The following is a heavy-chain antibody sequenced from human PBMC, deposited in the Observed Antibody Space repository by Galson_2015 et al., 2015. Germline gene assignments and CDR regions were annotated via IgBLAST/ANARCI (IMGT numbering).Heavy chain of an antibody. Sequence: QSGAEVKKPGESLKISCKASGYTFTSYAMHWVRQAPGQRLEWMGWINAGNGNTKYSQKFQGRVTITRDTSASTAYMKLNSLRSEDTAVYYCARGVYNSYYFDYWGQGTLVTVSS. V-gene: IGHV1-3*01. J-gene: IGHJ4*02. CDR2: INAGNGNT. CDR1: GYTFTSYA. D-gene: IGHD1-1*01. CDR3: ARGVYNSYYFDY.